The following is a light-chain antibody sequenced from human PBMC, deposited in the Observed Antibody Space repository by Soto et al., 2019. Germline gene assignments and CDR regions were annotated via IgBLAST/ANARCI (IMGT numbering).Light chain of an antibody. J-gene: IGKJ1*01. V-gene: IGKV1-33*01. CDR3: TESESTPA. CDR2: DAS. CDR1: QDISNY. Sequence: DIQMTQSPSSLSASVGDRVTITCQASQDISNYLNWYQQKPGKAPKLLIYDASNLETGVPSRFRGSGSEADCAVKMSRLQGEEFAPYNGTESESTPALGQGTKVDIK.